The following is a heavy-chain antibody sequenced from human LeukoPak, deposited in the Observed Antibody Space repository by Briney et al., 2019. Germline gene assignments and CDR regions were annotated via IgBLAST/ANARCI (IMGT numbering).Heavy chain of an antibody. V-gene: IGHV3-23*01. CDR1: GFTFTNSA. D-gene: IGHD6-19*01. Sequence: GGSLRLSCEASGFTFTNSAMNWVRQDPGKGLEWVSLISASGGNTYYADSVKGRFTISRDDSKNTLNLQMNSLRAEDTAVYYCAKLSGWNSNWYLDLWGRGTLVTVSS. J-gene: IGHJ2*01. CDR3: AKLSGWNSNWYLDL. CDR2: ISASGGNT.